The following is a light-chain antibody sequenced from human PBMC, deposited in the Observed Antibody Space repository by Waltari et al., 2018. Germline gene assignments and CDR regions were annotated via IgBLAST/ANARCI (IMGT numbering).Light chain of an antibody. J-gene: IGKJ3*01. CDR1: ESVSRN. Sequence: EIVLTQSPATLSLSPGERATLSCRASESVSRNLAWYQQKPGQAPRLLIHDASTRATDIPARFSASGSGTDFTLTISSLEPEDFAVYYCHQRSSWPLTFGPGTKVDFK. CDR2: DAS. CDR3: HQRSSWPLT. V-gene: IGKV3-11*01.